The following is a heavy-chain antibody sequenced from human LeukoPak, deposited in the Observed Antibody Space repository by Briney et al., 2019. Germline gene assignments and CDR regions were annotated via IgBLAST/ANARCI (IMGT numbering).Heavy chain of an antibody. CDR1: GFTFSSYW. V-gene: IGHV3-7*01. D-gene: IGHD5-24*01. Sequence: GGSLRLSCAASGFTFSSYWMSWGRQAPGKGLEWVANIKQDGSEKYYVDSVKGRLTISRDNAKNSLYLQMNSLRAEDTAVYYCARDWRWLQYPYFDYWGQGTLVTVSS. CDR3: ARDWRWLQYPYFDY. J-gene: IGHJ4*02. CDR2: IKQDGSEK.